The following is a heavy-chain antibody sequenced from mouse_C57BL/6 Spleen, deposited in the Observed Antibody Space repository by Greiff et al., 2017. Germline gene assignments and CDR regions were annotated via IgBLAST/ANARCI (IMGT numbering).Heavy chain of an antibody. CDR2: IWSDGST. J-gene: IGHJ4*01. D-gene: IGHD1-1*01. CDR1: GFSLTSYG. V-gene: IGHV2-6-1*01. CDR3: ARHHGSSPFYYAMDY. Sequence: VHLVESGPGLVAPSQSLSITCTVSGFSLTSYGVHWVRQPPGKGLEWLVVIWSDGSTTYNSALKSRLSISKDNSKSQVFLKMNSLQTDDTAMYYCARHHGSSPFYYAMDYWGQGTSVTVSS.